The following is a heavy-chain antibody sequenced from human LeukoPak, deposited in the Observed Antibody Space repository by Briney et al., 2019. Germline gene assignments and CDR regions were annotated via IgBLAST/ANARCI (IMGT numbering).Heavy chain of an antibody. CDR2: ISSSSYI. CDR1: GFTFSSYS. Sequence: GGSPRLSCAASGFTFSSYSMNWVRQAPGKGLEWVSSISSSSYIYYADSVKGRFTISRDNAKNSLYLQMNSLRAEDTAVYYCARGVLVYYYDSSGYSSWGQGTLVTVSS. V-gene: IGHV3-21*01. J-gene: IGHJ4*02. CDR3: ARGVLVYYYDSSGYSS. D-gene: IGHD3-22*01.